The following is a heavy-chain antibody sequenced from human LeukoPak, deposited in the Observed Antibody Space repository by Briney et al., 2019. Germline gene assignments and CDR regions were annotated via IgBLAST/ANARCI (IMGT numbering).Heavy chain of an antibody. J-gene: IGHJ1*01. V-gene: IGHV1-69*06. D-gene: IGHD6-13*01. CDR1: GGTFSSYA. CDR2: IIPIFGTA. Sequence: SVKVSCKASGGTFSSYAISWVRQATGQGLEWMGRIIPIFGTANYAQKFQGRVTITADKSTSTAYMELSSLRSEDTAVYYCARFSSWYKDEYFQHWGQGTLVSVSS. CDR3: ARFSSWYKDEYFQH.